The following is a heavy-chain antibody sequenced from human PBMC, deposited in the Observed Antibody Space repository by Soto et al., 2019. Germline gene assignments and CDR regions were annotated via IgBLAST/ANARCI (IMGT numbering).Heavy chain of an antibody. J-gene: IGHJ4*02. Sequence: QVQLVQSGAEVKKAGASVKVSCKASGYTFTNFAMHWVRQAPGQRLEWMGWINAGNSNTKYSQKFQGRVSITRDTSASTAYMELSSLRSEDTAMYYCARGPKSGHYFLSFFDYWGQGTLVTVSS. V-gene: IGHV1-3*01. D-gene: IGHD1-26*01. CDR3: ARGPKSGHYFLSFFDY. CDR2: INAGNSNT. CDR1: GYTFTNFA.